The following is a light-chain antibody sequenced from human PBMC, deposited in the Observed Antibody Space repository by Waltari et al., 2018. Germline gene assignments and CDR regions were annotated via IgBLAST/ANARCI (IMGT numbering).Light chain of an antibody. J-gene: IGKJ1*01. Sequence: DVVMTQSPLSLPVTLGQPASISCRSSQTLVFSDGNTFLHWFQKRPGQSPRRLIYTVSNRDSGVPDRFSGSGSGTDFTLSISSLQPEDSATYYCQQFNSFPWTFGEGTKVEI. CDR1: QTLVFSDGNTF. CDR2: TVS. V-gene: IGKV2-30*01. CDR3: QQFNSFPWT.